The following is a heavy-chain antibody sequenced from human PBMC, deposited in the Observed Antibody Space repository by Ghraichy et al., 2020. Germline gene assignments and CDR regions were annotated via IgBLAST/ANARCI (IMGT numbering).Heavy chain of an antibody. Sequence: ESLNISCAVSGGSISSRNWWSWVRQAPGKGLEWLGEIYESGSTNYNPSLKSRVTISVDKSKNQFSLQLSSVTAADTAVYYCAREVKYYDFWSGYYIDYWGQGTLVTVSS. V-gene: IGHV4-4*02. CDR2: IYESGST. D-gene: IGHD3-3*01. CDR3: AREVKYYDFWSGYYIDY. J-gene: IGHJ4*02. CDR1: GGSISSRNW.